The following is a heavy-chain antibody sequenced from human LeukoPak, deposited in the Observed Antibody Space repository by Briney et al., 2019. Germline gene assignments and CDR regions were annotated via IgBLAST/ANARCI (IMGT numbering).Heavy chain of an antibody. D-gene: IGHD4-23*01. J-gene: IGHJ4*02. CDR1: GFTFSSYG. CDR3: AKDSTVVTFDY. V-gene: IGHV3-30*18. CDR2: ISYDGSNK. Sequence: GGSLRLSCAAPGFTFSSYGMHWVRQAPGKGLEWVVVISYDGSNKYYADSVKGRFTISRDNSKNTLYLQMNSLRAEDTAVYYCAKDSTVVTFDYWGQGTLVTVSS.